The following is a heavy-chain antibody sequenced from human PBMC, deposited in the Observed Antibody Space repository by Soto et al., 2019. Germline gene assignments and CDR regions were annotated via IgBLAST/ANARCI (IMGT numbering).Heavy chain of an antibody. V-gene: IGHV4-39*01. J-gene: IGHJ4*02. CDR3: ASLYGDYVPY. Sequence: QLQLQESGPGLVKPSETLSLTCSVSGDSISSSSYYWGWIRQPPGKGLEWIGTINYSGSTYYNPSLKGRVTISVDTSKDQFSLKVRSVPAADTAVYYCASLYGDYVPYWGQGILVSVSS. CDR1: GDSISSSSYY. D-gene: IGHD4-17*01. CDR2: INYSGST.